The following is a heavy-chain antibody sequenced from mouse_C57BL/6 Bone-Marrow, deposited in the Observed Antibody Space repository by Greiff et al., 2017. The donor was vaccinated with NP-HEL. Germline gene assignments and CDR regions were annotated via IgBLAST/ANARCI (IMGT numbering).Heavy chain of an antibody. D-gene: IGHD1-1*01. CDR3: TTGTTVVATNY. CDR2: IDPENGDT. CDR1: GFNIKDDY. V-gene: IGHV14-4*01. Sequence: EVQLQESGAELVRPGASVKLSCTASGFNIKDDYMHWVKQRPEQGLEWIGWIDPENGDTEYASKFHGKATITADTSSNTAYLQLSSLTSEDTAVYYCTTGTTVVATNYWGQGTTLTVSS. J-gene: IGHJ2*01.